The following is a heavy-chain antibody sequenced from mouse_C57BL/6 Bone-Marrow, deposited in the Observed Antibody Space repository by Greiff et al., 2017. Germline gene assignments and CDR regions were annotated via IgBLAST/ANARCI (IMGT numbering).Heavy chain of an antibody. D-gene: IGHD1-1*01. V-gene: IGHV1-82*01. J-gene: IGHJ2*01. CDR1: GYAFSSSW. CDR3: ARTTVVGGDY. CDR2: IYPGDGDT. Sequence: VKLQESGPELVKPGASVKISCKASGYAFSSSWMNWVKQRPGKGLEWIGRIYPGDGDTNYNGKFKGKATLTADKSSSTAYMQSSSLTSEDSAVYFCARTTVVGGDYWGQGTTLTVSS.